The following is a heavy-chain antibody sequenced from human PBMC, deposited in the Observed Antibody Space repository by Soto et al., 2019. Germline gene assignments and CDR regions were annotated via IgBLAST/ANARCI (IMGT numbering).Heavy chain of an antibody. CDR3: AAPPGLKWELAFDY. Sequence: GASVKVSCKVSGYTLTELSMHWVRQAPGKGLEWMGGFDPEDGETIYAQKFQGRVTMTEDTSTDTAYMELSSLRSEDTAVYYRAAPPGLKWELAFDYWGQGTLVTVSS. CDR2: FDPEDGET. V-gene: IGHV1-24*01. D-gene: IGHD1-26*01. J-gene: IGHJ4*02. CDR1: GYTLTELS.